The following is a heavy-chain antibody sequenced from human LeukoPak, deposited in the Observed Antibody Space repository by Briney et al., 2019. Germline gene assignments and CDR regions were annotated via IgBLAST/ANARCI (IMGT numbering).Heavy chain of an antibody. CDR3: ARDPIYYYDSSGYYYEDY. CDR1: GGSISSYY. Sequence: SETLSLTCTVSGGSISSYYWSWIRQPAGKGLEWIGRIYTSGSTNYNPSLKSRVTMSVDTSKNQFSLKLSSVTAADTAVYYCARDPIYYYDSSGYYYEDYWGQGTLVTVSS. CDR2: IYTSGST. V-gene: IGHV4-4*07. D-gene: IGHD3-22*01. J-gene: IGHJ4*02.